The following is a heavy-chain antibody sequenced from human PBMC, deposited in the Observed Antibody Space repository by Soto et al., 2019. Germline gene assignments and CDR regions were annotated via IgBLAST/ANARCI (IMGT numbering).Heavy chain of an antibody. Sequence: EVQLVVSGGLVVRPGGSLRLSCAGSGFTFDDHTMHWVRQAPGKGLEWVSLITWDAGSAFYADSVRGRFTISRDNRKNSLYLQMNSLRTEDSALYYCAKEKDRIFDYWGRGTPVTVSS. CDR3: AKEKDRIFDY. V-gene: IGHV3-43*01. CDR2: ITWDAGSA. J-gene: IGHJ4*02. CDR1: GFTFDDHT.